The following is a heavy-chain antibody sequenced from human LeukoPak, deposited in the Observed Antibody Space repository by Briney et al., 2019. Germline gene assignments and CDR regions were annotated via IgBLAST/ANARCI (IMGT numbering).Heavy chain of an antibody. Sequence: PSETLSLTCTVSGGSFSSYYWSWIRQPAGKGLEWIGRIYTSGSTNYNPSLKSRVTMSVDTSKNQFSLKLSSVTAAGTAVYYCARGIYCSSTSCQGEFDYWGQGTLVNVSS. D-gene: IGHD2-2*01. CDR1: GGSFSSYY. J-gene: IGHJ4*02. CDR3: ARGIYCSSTSCQGEFDY. CDR2: IYTSGST. V-gene: IGHV4-4*07.